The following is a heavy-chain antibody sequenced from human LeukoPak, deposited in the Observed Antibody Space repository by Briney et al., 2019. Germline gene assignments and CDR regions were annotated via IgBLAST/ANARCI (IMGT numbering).Heavy chain of an antibody. Sequence: GGSLRLSCAASGFSFSSYGMHWVRQAPGKGLEWVAFIRYDGSNKYYADSVKGRFTVSRDNSKNTLYLQMNSLRAEDTAVYYCARDTAVAGKRLDVWGKGTTVTVSS. V-gene: IGHV3-30*02. CDR2: IRYDGSNK. D-gene: IGHD6-19*01. CDR1: GFSFSSYG. J-gene: IGHJ6*04. CDR3: ARDTAVAGKRLDV.